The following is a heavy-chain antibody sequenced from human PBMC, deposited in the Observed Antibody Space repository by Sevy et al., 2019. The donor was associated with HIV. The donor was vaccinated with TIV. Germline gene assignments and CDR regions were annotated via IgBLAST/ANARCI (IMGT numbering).Heavy chain of an antibody. Sequence: GGFLRLSCAASGFTFSSYGMHWVRQAPGKGLEWVAFIRYDGSNKYYADSVKGRFTISRDNSKNTLYLQMNSLRAEDTAVYYCAKVADYYYDVYYFDYWGQGTLVTVSS. J-gene: IGHJ4*02. CDR1: GFTFSSYG. V-gene: IGHV3-30*02. D-gene: IGHD1-26*01. CDR3: AKVADYYYDVYYFDY. CDR2: IRYDGSNK.